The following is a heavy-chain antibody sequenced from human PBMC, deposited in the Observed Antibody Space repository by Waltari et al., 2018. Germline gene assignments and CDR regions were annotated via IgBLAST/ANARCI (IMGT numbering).Heavy chain of an antibody. CDR3: ARDANSSGWYPLYYFDY. CDR2: IYHRGRT. J-gene: IGHJ4*02. D-gene: IGHD6-19*01. V-gene: IGHV4-38-2*02. Sequence: QVQLQESGPGLVKPSETLSLTCAVSGYSISSGYYWGWIRQPPGKGLEWIGSIYHRGRTYYTPALKSRGTISVDTAKNQFSLKLSSVTAADTAVYYWARDANSSGWYPLYYFDYWGQGTLVTVSS. CDR1: GYSISSGYY.